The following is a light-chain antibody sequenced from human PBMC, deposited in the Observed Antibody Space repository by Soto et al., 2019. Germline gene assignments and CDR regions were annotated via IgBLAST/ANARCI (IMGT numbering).Light chain of an antibody. V-gene: IGKV3-20*01. CDR3: QQYHTSPIT. CDR2: GAS. Sequence: ENVVTQSPGTLSLSPGDRATLSCRASQSFSSSYLAWYQQKPGQAPRLLIYGASIRATGIPDRFSGSGSGTDFTLTISRLEPEDFAVYYCQQYHTSPITFGQGTRLEIK. J-gene: IGKJ5*01. CDR1: QSFSSSY.